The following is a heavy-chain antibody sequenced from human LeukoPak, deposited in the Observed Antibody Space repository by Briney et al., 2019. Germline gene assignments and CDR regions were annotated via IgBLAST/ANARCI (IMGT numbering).Heavy chain of an antibody. V-gene: IGHV3-53*01. CDR3: VLVPAAMGGVYYYGMDV. D-gene: IGHD2-2*01. J-gene: IGHJ6*02. CDR2: IQSGGNT. CDR1: GFTFSSNW. Sequence: GGSLRLSCAASGFTFSSNWMHWVRQGPGKGLQWVSVIQSGGNTYYADSVKGRFTISRDASKNTLYLQMNSLRGEDTAVYYCVLVPAAMGGVYYYGMDVWGQGTTVTVSS.